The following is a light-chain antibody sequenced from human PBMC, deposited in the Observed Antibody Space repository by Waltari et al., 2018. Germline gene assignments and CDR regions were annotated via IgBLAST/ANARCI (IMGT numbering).Light chain of an antibody. J-gene: IGLJ3*02. CDR1: SSDVGSYNR. V-gene: IGLV2-18*02. CDR3: SSYSSITTFV. Sequence: QSALTQPPSVSGSPGQSVTISCTGTSSDVGSYNRVSWYYQPPGTAPKLMIYEVNNRPSGVPDRFSGSKSGNPASLTISGLQAEDEADYYCSSYSSITTFVFGGGTKLTVL. CDR2: EVN.